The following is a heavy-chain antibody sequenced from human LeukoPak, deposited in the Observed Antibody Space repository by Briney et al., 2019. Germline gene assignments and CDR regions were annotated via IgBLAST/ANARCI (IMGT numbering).Heavy chain of an antibody. D-gene: IGHD3-10*01. Sequence: GGSLRLSCAASGFTFSSYGMSWVRQAPGKGLEWVSVIYSGGSTYYADSVKGRFTISRDNSKNTLYLQMNSLRAEDTAVYYCASGLPKTYYYGSGSYYIPGSMDVWGKGTTVTISS. CDR1: GFTFSSYG. CDR2: IYSGGST. V-gene: IGHV3-53*01. CDR3: ASGLPKTYYYGSGSYYIPGSMDV. J-gene: IGHJ6*03.